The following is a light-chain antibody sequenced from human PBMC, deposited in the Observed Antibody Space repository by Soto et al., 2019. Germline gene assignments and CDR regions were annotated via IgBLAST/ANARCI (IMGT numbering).Light chain of an antibody. Sequence: QSVLTQPPSASGTPRQRVTISCSGSSSNIGSNYVYWYQQLPGTAPKLLIYRNNQRPSGVPDRFSGSKSGTSASLAISGLRSEDEADYYCAAWDDSLSGQGVVFGGGTKLTVL. CDR1: SSNIGSNY. CDR3: AAWDDSLSGQGVV. J-gene: IGLJ2*01. V-gene: IGLV1-47*01. CDR2: RNN.